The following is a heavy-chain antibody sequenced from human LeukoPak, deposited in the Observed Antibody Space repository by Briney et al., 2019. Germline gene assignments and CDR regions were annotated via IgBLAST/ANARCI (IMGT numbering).Heavy chain of an antibody. D-gene: IGHD6-6*01. Sequence: ASVKVSCKASGYTFTGYYIHWVRQAPGQGLEWMGWINPNSGGTNYAQNLEGRVNMTRDTSISTAYMELSSLTSGDTAVYYCARTFSSLRLYYFDYWGQGTLITVSS. J-gene: IGHJ4*02. CDR1: GYTFTGYY. CDR2: INPNSGGT. V-gene: IGHV1-2*02. CDR3: ARTFSSLRLYYFDY.